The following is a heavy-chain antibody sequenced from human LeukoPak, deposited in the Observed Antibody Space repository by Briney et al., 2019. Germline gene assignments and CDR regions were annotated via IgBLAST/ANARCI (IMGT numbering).Heavy chain of an antibody. CDR3: AKGPTTVTTSQYYFDY. V-gene: IGHV3-23*01. J-gene: IGHJ4*02. CDR1: GFTFSSYA. CDR2: ISGSGGST. Sequence: GGSLRLSCAASGFTFSSYAMSWVRQAPGKGLEWVSAISGSGGSTYYADSVKGRFTISRDNSKNTLYLQMNSLRAEDTAVYYCAKGPTTVTTSQYYFDYWGQGTLVTVSP. D-gene: IGHD4-17*01.